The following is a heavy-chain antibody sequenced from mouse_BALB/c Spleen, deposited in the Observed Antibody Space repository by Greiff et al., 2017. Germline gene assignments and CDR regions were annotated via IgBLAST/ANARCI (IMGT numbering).Heavy chain of an antibody. D-gene: IGHD2-1*01. CDR1: GFAFSSYD. Sequence: EVKLVESGGGLVKPGGSLKLSCAASGFAFSSYDMSWVRQTPEKRLEWVAYISSGGGSTYYPDTVKGRFTISRDNAKNTLYLQMSSLKSEDTAMYYCARDGNYLPFDYWGQGTTLTVSS. V-gene: IGHV5-12-1*01. J-gene: IGHJ2*01. CDR2: ISSGGGST. CDR3: ARDGNYLPFDY.